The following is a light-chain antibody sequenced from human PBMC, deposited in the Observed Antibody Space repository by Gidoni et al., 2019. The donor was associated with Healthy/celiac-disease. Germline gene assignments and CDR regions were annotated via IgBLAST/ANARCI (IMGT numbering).Light chain of an antibody. CDR1: QSISSW. CDR2: KAS. V-gene: IGKV1-5*03. CDR3: QQGS. J-gene: IGKJ2*04. Sequence: DIQMTQSPSTLSASVGDRVTITCRASQSISSWLAWYQQKPGKAPKLLIYKASSLESGVPSRCSGSGSGTEFTLTISSLQPDDFATYYCQQGSFGQGTKLEIK.